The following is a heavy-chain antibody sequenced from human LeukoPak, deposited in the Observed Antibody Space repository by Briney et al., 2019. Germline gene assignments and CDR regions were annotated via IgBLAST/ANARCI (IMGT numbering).Heavy chain of an antibody. V-gene: IGHV4-61*02. J-gene: IGHJ4*02. Sequence: SQTLSLTCTVSGGSISSGSYYWSWIRQPAGKGLEWIGRIYTSGSTIYNPSLKSRVTISVDTSKNQFSLKLSSVTAADTAVYYCARESSRGITIFGVVTYFDYWGQGTLVTVSS. CDR1: GGSISSGSYY. D-gene: IGHD3-3*01. CDR3: ARESSRGITIFGVVTYFDY. CDR2: IYTSGST.